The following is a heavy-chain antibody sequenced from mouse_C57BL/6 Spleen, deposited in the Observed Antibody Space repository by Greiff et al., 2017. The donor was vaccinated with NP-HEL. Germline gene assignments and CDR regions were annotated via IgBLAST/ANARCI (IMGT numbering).Heavy chain of an antibody. Sequence: VQLQQSGPELVKPGASVKMSCKASGYTFTDYNMHWVKQSHGKSLEWIGYINPNNGGTSYNQKFKGKATLTVNKSSSTAYMELRSLTSEDSAVYYCARDRYYDFYWYFDVWGTGTTVTVSS. V-gene: IGHV1-22*01. CDR3: ARDRYYDFYWYFDV. D-gene: IGHD2-4*01. CDR2: INPNNGGT. J-gene: IGHJ1*03. CDR1: GYTFTDYN.